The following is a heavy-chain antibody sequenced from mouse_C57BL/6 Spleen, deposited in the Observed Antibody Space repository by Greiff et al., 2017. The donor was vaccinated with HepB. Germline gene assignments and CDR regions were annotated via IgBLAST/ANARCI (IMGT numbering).Heavy chain of an antibody. CDR2: IYWDDDK. CDR1: GFSLSTYGMG. D-gene: IGHD2-4*01. J-gene: IGHJ3*01. CDR3: ARSIYYDYDVEAWFAY. Sequence: QVTLKVCGPGILQSSQPLSLTCSFSGFSLSTYGMGVSWIRQPSGTGLEWLAHIYWDDDKRYNPSLKSRLTISKDNARKQVFLKITSVDTADTATYYCARSIYYDYDVEAWFAYWSQGTLVTVSA. V-gene: IGHV8-12*01.